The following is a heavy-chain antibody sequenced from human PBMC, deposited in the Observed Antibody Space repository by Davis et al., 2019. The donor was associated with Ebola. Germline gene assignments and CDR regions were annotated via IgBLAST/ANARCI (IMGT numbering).Heavy chain of an antibody. J-gene: IGHJ4*02. CDR2: MNPNSGNT. V-gene: IGHV1-8*01. CDR3: ARGEGSGWYGSDY. Sequence: ASVKVSCKASGYTFTTYDINWVRQATGQGLEWMGWMNPNSGNTGYAQNFQGRVTMTKNTSISTAYMELSSLTSEDTAVYYCARGEGSGWYGSDYWGQGTLVTVSS. D-gene: IGHD6-19*01. CDR1: GYTFTTYD.